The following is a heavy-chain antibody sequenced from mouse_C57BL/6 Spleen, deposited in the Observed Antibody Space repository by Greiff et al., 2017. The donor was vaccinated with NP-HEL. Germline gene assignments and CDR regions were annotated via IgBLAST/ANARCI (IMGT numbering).Heavy chain of an antibody. J-gene: IGHJ4*01. D-gene: IGHD1-1*01. Sequence: VQLQQSGAELVRPGASVKLSCKASGYTFTDYYINWVKQRPGQGLEWIARIYPGSGNTYYNEKFKGKATLTAEKSSSTAYMQLSSLTSEDSAVYFCAREGVVPHYYAMDYWGQGTSVTVSS. CDR1: GYTFTDYY. CDR3: AREGVVPHYYAMDY. CDR2: IYPGSGNT. V-gene: IGHV1-76*01.